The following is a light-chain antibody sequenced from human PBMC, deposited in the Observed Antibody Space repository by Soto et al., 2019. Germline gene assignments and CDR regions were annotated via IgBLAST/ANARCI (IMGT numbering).Light chain of an antibody. CDR3: QQYNDWLT. CDR1: QSIYSD. V-gene: IGKV3-15*01. CDR2: DAS. J-gene: IGKJ4*01. Sequence: EIVMTQSPATLSVSPGEGATLSCRASQSIYSDLAWYQQKPCQAPRLLIYDASTRAPGIPARFSGSGSGTEFTLTISRLQSEDFALYYCQQYNDWLTFGGGTKVEI.